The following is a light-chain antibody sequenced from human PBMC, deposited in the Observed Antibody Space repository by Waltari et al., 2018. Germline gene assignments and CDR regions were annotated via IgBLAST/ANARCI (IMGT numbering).Light chain of an antibody. CDR3: QQRSSFPIT. V-gene: IGKV1-9*01. Sequence: DIQLTQSPPFLSASVGDRVTITCRASQGISSYLAWYQQKPGKAPKLLIYDASTLQSGVPSRFSGSGSVTEFTLAISTLQPEDFATYYCQQRSSFPITFGGGTTVEIK. J-gene: IGKJ4*01. CDR1: QGISSY. CDR2: DAS.